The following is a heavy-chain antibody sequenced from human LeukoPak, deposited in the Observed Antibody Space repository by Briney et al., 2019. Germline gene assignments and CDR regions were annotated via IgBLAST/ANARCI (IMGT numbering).Heavy chain of an antibody. D-gene: IGHD6-19*01. CDR3: ARNVGWYTHDT. V-gene: IGHV4-59*08. CDR2: IYGSGST. Sequence: SETLSLTCTVSGDSLSSHYWSWIRQPPGKGLEWIGYIYGSGSTHYDPSLRSRVTISEDTSKNQFSLKLTSVTAADTAVYYCARNVGWYTHDTWGQGTLVTVSS. CDR1: GDSLSSHY. J-gene: IGHJ5*02.